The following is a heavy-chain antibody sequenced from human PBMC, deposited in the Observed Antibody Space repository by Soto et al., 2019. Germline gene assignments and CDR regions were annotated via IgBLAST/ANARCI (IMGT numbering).Heavy chain of an antibody. Sequence: ASVKVSCKASGYTFTGYYIHWVRQAPGQGLEWMGWINPNSDNTNYAQKFQGWVTMTRDTSISTAYMELSRLTSDDTAVYYCARGPNYGDYGSFYSMDVWGQGTTLTVSS. CDR2: INPNSDNT. CDR3: ARGPNYGDYGSFYSMDV. D-gene: IGHD4-17*01. CDR1: GYTFTGYY. J-gene: IGHJ6*02. V-gene: IGHV1-2*04.